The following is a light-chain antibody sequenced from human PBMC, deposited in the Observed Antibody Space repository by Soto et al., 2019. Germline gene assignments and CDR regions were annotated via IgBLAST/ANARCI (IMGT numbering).Light chain of an antibody. CDR3: NSYAGDIIRFV. J-gene: IGLJ1*01. V-gene: IGLV2-14*01. CDR2: EVS. Sequence: QSVLTQPASVSGSPGQSVTISCTGTSSDVGAYKYVSWYQQHPGNAPKLMIYEVSNRPSGVSNRFSGSKSGNTASLTISGLQADDEADYYCNSYAGDIIRFVFGTGTKVTVL. CDR1: SSDVGAYKY.